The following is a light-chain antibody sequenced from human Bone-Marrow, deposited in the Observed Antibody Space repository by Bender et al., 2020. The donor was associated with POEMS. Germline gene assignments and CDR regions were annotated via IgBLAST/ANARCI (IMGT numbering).Light chain of an antibody. CDR3: AAWEDSLNGWV. CDR1: SSNIGSNF. CDR2: RHA. V-gene: IGLV1-44*01. Sequence: QSVLTQPPSASGTPGQRVTISCSGSSSNIGSNFVYWYQQLPGAAPKLLIYRHAQRPSGVPDRFSGSKSGSSASLAISGLQSEDEADYYCAAWEDSLNGWVFGGGTKLTVL. J-gene: IGLJ3*02.